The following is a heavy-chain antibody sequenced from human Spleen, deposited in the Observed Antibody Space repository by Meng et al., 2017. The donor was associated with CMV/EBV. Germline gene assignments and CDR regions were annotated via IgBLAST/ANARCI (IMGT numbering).Heavy chain of an antibody. V-gene: IGHV4-31*03. CDR1: GGSISSGGYY. Sequence: SETLSLTCTVSGGSISSGGYYWTWIRQHPGKGLEWIGYISDTGSTYQNPSLRGRLVISVDTSKNQFSLRLISVTAADTAVYYCARHPGQYTYYLDYWGPGTLVTVSS. J-gene: IGHJ4*02. D-gene: IGHD2-2*02. CDR3: ARHPGQYTYYLDY. CDR2: ISDTGST.